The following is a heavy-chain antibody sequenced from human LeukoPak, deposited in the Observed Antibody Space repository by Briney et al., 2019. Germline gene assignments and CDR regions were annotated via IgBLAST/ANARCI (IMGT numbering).Heavy chain of an antibody. V-gene: IGHV1-24*01. CDR2: FDPEDGET. Sequence: ASVKVSCKVSGYTLTELSMHWVRQAPGKGLEWMGGFDPEDGETINAQKFQGRVTMTEDTSTDTAYMELSSLRSEDTAVYYCAKDFVRRPITWDDAFDIWGQGTMVTVSS. CDR1: GYTLTELS. J-gene: IGHJ3*02. CDR3: AKDFVRRPITWDDAFDI. D-gene: IGHD3-16*01.